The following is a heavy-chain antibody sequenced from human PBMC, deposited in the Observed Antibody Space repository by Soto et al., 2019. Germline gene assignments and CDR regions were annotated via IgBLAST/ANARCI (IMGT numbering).Heavy chain of an antibody. Sequence: SETLSLTCTVSGGSISSYYWSWIRQPPGKGLEWIGYIYYSGSTNYNPSLKSRVTISVDTSKNQFSLKLSSVTAADTAVYYCAREVWDYDFWSGNPPRFDPWGQGTLVTVSS. V-gene: IGHV4-59*01. CDR2: IYYSGST. CDR1: GGSISSYY. J-gene: IGHJ5*02. CDR3: AREVWDYDFWSGNPPRFDP. D-gene: IGHD3-3*01.